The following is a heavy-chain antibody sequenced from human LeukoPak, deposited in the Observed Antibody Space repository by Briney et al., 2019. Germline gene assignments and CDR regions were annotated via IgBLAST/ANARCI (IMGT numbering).Heavy chain of an antibody. D-gene: IGHD1-1*01. CDR1: GFTFRDAW. CDR3: AGELERQERSSVYMDV. V-gene: IGHV3-15*01. CDR2: IRSKTDGGTT. J-gene: IGHJ6*03. Sequence: VGSLRLSCAASGFTFRDAWMTWVRQAPGEGLEWVGRIRSKTDGGTTDYAVSVQGRFTISRDDSKNTLYLQMNSLRAEDTAVYYCAGELERQERSSVYMDVWGKGTTVTVSS.